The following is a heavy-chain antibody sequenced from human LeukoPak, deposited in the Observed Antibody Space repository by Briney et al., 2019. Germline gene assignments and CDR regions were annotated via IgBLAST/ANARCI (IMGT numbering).Heavy chain of an antibody. CDR3: ARQTGSGLFTLP. Sequence: PSETLSLTCTVSGVSISSSNSYWGWIRQPPGKGLEWIGSIYYSGNTYYNASVKSRVTISIDSSKNQFSLMLSSVTAADTAVYYCARQTGSGLFTLPGGQGTLVTVSS. V-gene: IGHV4-39*01. CDR1: GVSISSSNSY. D-gene: IGHD3/OR15-3a*01. J-gene: IGHJ4*02. CDR2: IYYSGNT.